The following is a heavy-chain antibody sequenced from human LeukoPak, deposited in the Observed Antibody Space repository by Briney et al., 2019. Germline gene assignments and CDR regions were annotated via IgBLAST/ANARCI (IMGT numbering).Heavy chain of an antibody. V-gene: IGHV4-59*01. CDR2: ISYSGST. CDR3: TRDRRDGYNYVDV. J-gene: IGHJ4*02. D-gene: IGHD5-24*01. CDR1: GGPISRYY. Sequence: PSETLSLTCTVSGGPISRYYWSWIRQPPGKGLEWIGYISYSGSTDYNPSLKSRVTMSVDTSKNQFSLKLKSVTPADTAIYYCTRDRRDGYNYVDVWGQGTLVTVSS.